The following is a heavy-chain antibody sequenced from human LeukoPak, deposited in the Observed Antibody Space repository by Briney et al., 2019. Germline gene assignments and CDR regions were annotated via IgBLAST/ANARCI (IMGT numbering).Heavy chain of an antibody. D-gene: IGHD5-24*01. CDR3: ARGGVRGDGYNYYYYYYMDV. CDR2: IIPIFGTA. V-gene: IGHV1-69*05. CDR1: GGTFSSYA. J-gene: IGHJ6*03. Sequence: ASVKVSCKASGGTFSSYAISWVRQAPGQGLEWMGGIIPIFGTANYAQKFQGRVTITTDESTSTAYMELSSLRSEDTAVYYCARGGVRGDGYNYYYYYYMDVWGKGTAVTVSS.